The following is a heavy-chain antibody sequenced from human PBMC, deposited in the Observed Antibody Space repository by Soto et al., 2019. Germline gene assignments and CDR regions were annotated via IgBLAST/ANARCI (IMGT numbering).Heavy chain of an antibody. CDR2: ISGSGGST. V-gene: IGHV3-23*01. Sequence: PGGSLRLSCAASGFTFSSYAMSWVRQAPGKGLEWVSAISGSGGSTYYADSVKGRFTISRDNSKNTLYLQMNSLRAEDTAVYYCTKETLGYCTNGVCYGPGYFDYWGQGTLVTVSS. CDR1: GFTFSSYA. J-gene: IGHJ4*02. CDR3: TKETLGYCTNGVCYGPGYFDY. D-gene: IGHD2-8*01.